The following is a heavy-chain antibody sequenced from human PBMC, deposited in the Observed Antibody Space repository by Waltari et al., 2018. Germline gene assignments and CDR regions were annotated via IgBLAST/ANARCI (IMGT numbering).Heavy chain of an antibody. V-gene: IGHV4-39*07. CDR3: ERERVGSSDY. CDR2: VFYSGST. Sequence: QLQLQESGPGLVKPSETLSLTCTVSGGSISSNSYYWGWIRQPPGKGLGWIGSVFYSGSTYYNPSLKSRVTISVDTSQNQFSLKLSSVSAADTAVYYCERERVGSSDYWGQGTLVTVSS. CDR1: GGSISSNSYY. J-gene: IGHJ4*02. D-gene: IGHD1-26*01.